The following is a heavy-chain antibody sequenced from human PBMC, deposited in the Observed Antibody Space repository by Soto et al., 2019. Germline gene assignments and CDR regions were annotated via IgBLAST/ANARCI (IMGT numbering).Heavy chain of an antibody. CDR2: IYYSGST. CDR3: SRGVTSYYYDSSVYYFDY. V-gene: IGHV4-31*03. CDR1: GGSISSGCYY. J-gene: IGHJ4*02. Sequence: SETLCLTCPVSGGSISSGCYYWSWIRQHPGKGLEWIGYIYYSGSTYYNPSLKSRVTISVDTSKNQFSLKLSSVTAADTAVYYCSRGVTSYYYDSSVYYFDYWGQGTLVTVSS. D-gene: IGHD3-22*01.